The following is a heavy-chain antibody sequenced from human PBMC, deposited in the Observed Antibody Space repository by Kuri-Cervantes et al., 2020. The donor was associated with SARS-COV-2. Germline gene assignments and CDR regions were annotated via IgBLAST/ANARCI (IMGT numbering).Heavy chain of an antibody. CDR2: IYYSGST. CDR3: ARHGVTMVRGVIYAFDI. Sequence: SETLSLTCTVSGGSISSHYWSWIRQPPGKGLEWIGYIYYSGSTYYNPSLKSRVTISVDTSKNQFSLKLSSVTAADTAVYYCARHGVTMVRGVIYAFDIWGQGTMVTVSS. J-gene: IGHJ3*02. D-gene: IGHD3-10*01. CDR1: GGSISSHY. V-gene: IGHV4-59*08.